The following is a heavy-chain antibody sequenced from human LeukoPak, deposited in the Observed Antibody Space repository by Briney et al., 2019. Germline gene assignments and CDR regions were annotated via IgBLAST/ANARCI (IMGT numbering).Heavy chain of an antibody. CDR1: GYTFTSYD. CDR2: MNPNSGNT. CDR3: ARGPELRFLEWLLGDDTENWFDP. Sequence: ASVKVSCKASGYTFTSYDINWVRQATGQGLEWMGWMNPNSGNTGYAQKFQGRVTMTRNTSISTAYMELSSLRSEDTAVYYCARGPELRFLEWLLGDDTENWFDPWGQGTLVTVSS. J-gene: IGHJ5*02. D-gene: IGHD3-3*01. V-gene: IGHV1-8*01.